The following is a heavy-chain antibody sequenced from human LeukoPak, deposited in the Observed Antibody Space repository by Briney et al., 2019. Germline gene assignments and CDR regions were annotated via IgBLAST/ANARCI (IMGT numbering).Heavy chain of an antibody. CDR3: ARSYYYDYRQIDY. CDR1: GDSISTSSYY. D-gene: IGHD3-22*01. Sequence: SETLSLTCTVSGDSISTSSYYWGWIRQPPGKGLEWLGSIYYSGRNYYNPSLKSRVTISVDTSKNQFSLNLYSVTAADTAVFYCARSYYYDYRQIDYWGQGTLVTV. J-gene: IGHJ4*02. V-gene: IGHV4-39*01. CDR2: IYYSGRN.